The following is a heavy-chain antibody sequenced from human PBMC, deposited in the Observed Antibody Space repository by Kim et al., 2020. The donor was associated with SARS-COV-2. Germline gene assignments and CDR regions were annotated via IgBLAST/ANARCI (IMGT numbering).Heavy chain of an antibody. J-gene: IGHJ3*02. CDR1: GFTFSSYA. CDR2: ISYDGSNK. D-gene: IGHD3-22*01. V-gene: IGHV3-30*04. CDR3: ARNLDHYYDSSDTPGDAFDI. Sequence: GGSLRLSCAASGFTFSSYAMHWVRQAPGKGLEWVAVISYDGSNKYYVDSVKGRFTISRDNSKNTLYLQMNSLRAEDTAVYYCARNLDHYYDSSDTPGDAFDIWGQGTMVTVSS.